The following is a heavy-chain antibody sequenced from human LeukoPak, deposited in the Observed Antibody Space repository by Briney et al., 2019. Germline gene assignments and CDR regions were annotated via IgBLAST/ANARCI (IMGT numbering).Heavy chain of an antibody. Sequence: PSETLSLTCTVSGGSISSYYWSWIRQPPGKGLEWIGYIYYSGSTNYNPSLKSRVTISVDTSKNQFSLKLSSVTAADTAVYYCARESDPRRGYSYGPLTYHFDYWGQGTLVTVSS. V-gene: IGHV4-59*12. CDR2: IYYSGST. CDR1: GGSISSYY. D-gene: IGHD5-18*01. CDR3: ARESDPRRGYSYGPLTYHFDY. J-gene: IGHJ4*02.